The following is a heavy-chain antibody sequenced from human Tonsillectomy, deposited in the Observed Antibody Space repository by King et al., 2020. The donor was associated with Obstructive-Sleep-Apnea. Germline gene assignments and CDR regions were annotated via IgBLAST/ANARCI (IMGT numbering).Heavy chain of an antibody. Sequence: EVQLVESGGGLVQPGGSLRLSCAASGFTFSSSWMSWVRQAPGKGLEWVANIKQDGSEKYYVYAVKGRFTNSRDKAKKPLYLQMNRRRVEDTAVYYCTRFSGSSVDYWGQGTLVTVSS. D-gene: IGHD1-26*01. J-gene: IGHJ4*02. CDR2: IKQDGSEK. V-gene: IGHV3-7*01. CDR1: GFTFSSSW. CDR3: TRFSGSSVDY.